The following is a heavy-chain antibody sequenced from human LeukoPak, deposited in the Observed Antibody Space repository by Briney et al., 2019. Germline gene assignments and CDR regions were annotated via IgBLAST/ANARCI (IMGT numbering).Heavy chain of an antibody. CDR2: IIPIFGTA. CDR3: ASHYSNYGSGVQYYFDY. J-gene: IGHJ4*02. D-gene: IGHD4-11*01. V-gene: IGHV1-69*13. Sequence: SVKVSCKASGGTFSSYAISWVRRAPGQGLEWMGGIIPIFGTANYAQKFQGRVTITADESTSTAYMELSSLRSEDTAVYYCASHYSNYGSGVQYYFDYWGQGTLVTVSS. CDR1: GGTFSSYA.